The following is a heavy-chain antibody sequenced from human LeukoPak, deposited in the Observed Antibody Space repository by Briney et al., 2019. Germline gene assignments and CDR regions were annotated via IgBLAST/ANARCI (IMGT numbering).Heavy chain of an antibody. Sequence: GGSLRLSCAASGFTFSSYAMSWVRQSPGKGLEWVSAISGSGGSTYYADSVKARVTISRDNSKNTLYLQMNSLRAEDKAVYYCAKRGQQWLGEFDYWGQGTLVTVSS. J-gene: IGHJ4*02. V-gene: IGHV3-23*01. CDR3: AKRGQQWLGEFDY. D-gene: IGHD6-19*01. CDR2: ISGSGGST. CDR1: GFTFSSYA.